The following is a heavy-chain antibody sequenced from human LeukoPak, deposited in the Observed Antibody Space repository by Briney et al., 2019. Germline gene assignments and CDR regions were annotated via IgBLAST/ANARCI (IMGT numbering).Heavy chain of an antibody. J-gene: IGHJ1*01. V-gene: IGHV3-30*18. CDR1: GFTFSSYG. CDR3: AKESVEMATIHVTEYFQH. D-gene: IGHD5-24*01. Sequence: PGGSLRLSCAASGFTFSSYGMHWVRQAPGKGLEWVAVISYDGSNKYYADSVKGRFTISRDNSKNTLYLQMNSLRAEDTAVYYCAKESVEMATIHVTEYFQHWGQGTLVTVSS. CDR2: ISYDGSNK.